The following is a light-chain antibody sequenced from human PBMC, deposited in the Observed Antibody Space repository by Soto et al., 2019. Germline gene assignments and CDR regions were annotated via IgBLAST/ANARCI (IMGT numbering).Light chain of an antibody. Sequence: LTQPASVSGSPGQPITISCTGTSSDVGGYNYVSWYQQHPGKAPKVMIYDVSNRPSGVSNRFSGSKSGNTASLTISGLQAEDEADYYCNSYTTSSTYVFGTGTKVTVL. CDR1: SSDVGGYNY. CDR3: NSYTTSSTYV. CDR2: DVS. V-gene: IGLV2-14*01. J-gene: IGLJ1*01.